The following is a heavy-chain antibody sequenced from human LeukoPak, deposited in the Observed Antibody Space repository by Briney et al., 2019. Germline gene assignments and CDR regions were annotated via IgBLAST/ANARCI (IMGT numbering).Heavy chain of an antibody. CDR2: ISSSGGST. CDR3: AKHTVGVTRVYAFDI. V-gene: IGHV3-23*01. J-gene: IGHJ3*02. CDR1: GFTFSRYG. Sequence: QSGGSLRLSCAASGFTFSRYGMSWVRQAPGKGLEWVSAISSSGGSTYSTDSVKGRFTISRDNSKNTLYLQMNSLRAEDTAVYYCAKHTVGVTRVYAFDIWGQGTMVTVSS. D-gene: IGHD1-26*01.